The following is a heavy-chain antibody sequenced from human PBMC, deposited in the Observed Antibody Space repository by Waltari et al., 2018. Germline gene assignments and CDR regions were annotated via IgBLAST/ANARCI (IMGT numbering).Heavy chain of an antibody. CDR2: IYYSGIT. CDR1: GGSISSSSYY. Sequence: QLQLQESGPGLVKPSETLSLTCTVSGGSISSSSYYWGWIRQPPGKGLEWIGSIYYSGITCYHPSLKSRVTISVDTSKNQFSLKLSSVTAADTAVYYCARFSITMIVVVTDAFDIWGQGTMVTVSS. V-gene: IGHV4-39*01. D-gene: IGHD3-22*01. J-gene: IGHJ3*02. CDR3: ARFSITMIVVVTDAFDI.